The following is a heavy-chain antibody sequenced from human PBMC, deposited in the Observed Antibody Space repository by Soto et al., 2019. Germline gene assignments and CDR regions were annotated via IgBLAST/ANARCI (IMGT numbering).Heavy chain of an antibody. Sequence: PSETLSLTCTVSGGSISSSSYYWGWIRQPPGKGLEWIGSIYYSGSTYYNPSLKSRVTISVDTSKNQFSLKLSSVTAADTAVYYCARTKWDLEWLYLDYYGMDVWGQGTTVTVSS. J-gene: IGHJ6*02. CDR3: ARTKWDLEWLYLDYYGMDV. CDR2: IYYSGST. CDR1: GGSISSSSYY. V-gene: IGHV4-39*01. D-gene: IGHD3-3*01.